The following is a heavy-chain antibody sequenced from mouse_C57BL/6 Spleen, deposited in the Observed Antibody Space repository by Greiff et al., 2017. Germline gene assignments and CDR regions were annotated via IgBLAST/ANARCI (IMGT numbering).Heavy chain of an antibody. CDR2: IYPSDSET. Sequence: QVQLQQPGAELVRPGSSVKLSCKASGYTFTSYWMDWVKQRPGQGLEWIGNIYPSDSETHYNQKFKDKATLTVDKSSSTAYMQLSSLTSEDSAVYYCARLTTVVEGYWGQGTTLTVSA. J-gene: IGHJ2*01. CDR3: ARLTTVVEGY. CDR1: GYTFTSYW. V-gene: IGHV1-61*01. D-gene: IGHD1-1*01.